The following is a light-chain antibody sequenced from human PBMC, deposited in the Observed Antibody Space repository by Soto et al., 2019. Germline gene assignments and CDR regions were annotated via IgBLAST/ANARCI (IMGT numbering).Light chain of an antibody. V-gene: IGKV3-20*01. CDR3: QHYGGSPIT. CDR2: GAS. CDR1: QSVSIRY. J-gene: IGKJ5*01. Sequence: EIVMTQSPGTLSLSPGERATLSCRASQSVSIRYLAWYQQKPGQAPRLLIYGASSRATGIPDRFSGSGSGTDFTLTISRLEPEDFAVFYCQHYGGSPITFGRGTRLEIK.